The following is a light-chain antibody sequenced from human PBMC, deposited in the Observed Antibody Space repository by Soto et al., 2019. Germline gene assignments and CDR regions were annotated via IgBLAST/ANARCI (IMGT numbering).Light chain of an antibody. Sequence: EIVLTQSPGTLSLSPEERATLSCRASQSVSSYLAWYQQKPGQAPRLLIYDASNRATGIPARFSGTGSGTDFTLTINNLEPEDFAVYYCQVRTNWSIAFGRGTRLEIK. J-gene: IGKJ5*01. CDR1: QSVSSY. CDR3: QVRTNWSIA. CDR2: DAS. V-gene: IGKV3-11*01.